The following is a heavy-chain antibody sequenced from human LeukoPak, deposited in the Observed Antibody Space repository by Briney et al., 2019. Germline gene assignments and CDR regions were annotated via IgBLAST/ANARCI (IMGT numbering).Heavy chain of an antibody. CDR1: GFTFSRYW. V-gene: IGHV3-7*01. CDR3: ATMGLEPAPYYFDY. D-gene: IGHD1-1*01. J-gene: IGHJ4*02. CDR2: IKQGGSEK. Sequence: PGGSLRLSCAASGFTFSRYWMSRVRQAPGKGLEWVANIKQGGSEKYHADSVKGRFSISRDDAINSLYLQMNNLRVEDTAVYYSATMGLEPAPYYFDYWGQGILVTVSS.